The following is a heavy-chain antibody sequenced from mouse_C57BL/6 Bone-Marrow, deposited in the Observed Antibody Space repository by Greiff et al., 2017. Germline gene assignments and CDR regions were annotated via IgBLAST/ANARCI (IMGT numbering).Heavy chain of an antibody. CDR2: ISSGGDYI. V-gene: IGHV5-9-1*02. Sequence: EVKLVESGEGLVKPGGSLKLSCAASGFTFSSYAMSWVRQTPEKRLEWVAYISSGGDYIYYADTVKGRFTISRDNARNTLYLQMSSLKSEDTAMYYCTRDRGGTRFAYCGQGTLVTVSA. J-gene: IGHJ3*01. CDR3: TRDRGGTRFAY. CDR1: GFTFSSYA. D-gene: IGHD3-1*01.